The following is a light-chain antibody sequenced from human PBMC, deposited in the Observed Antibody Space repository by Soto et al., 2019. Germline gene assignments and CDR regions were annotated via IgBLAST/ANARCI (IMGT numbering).Light chain of an antibody. CDR3: SSYTSSSLYV. J-gene: IGLJ1*01. Sequence: QSALTQPASVSGSPGQSITISCTGTSSDVGGYNYVSWYQQHPGKAPKLMIYEVSNRPSGVSNRFSGSKPGNTASLTISGLQAEDEADYYCSSYTSSSLYVFGTGTQLTVL. CDR2: EVS. CDR1: SSDVGGYNY. V-gene: IGLV2-14*01.